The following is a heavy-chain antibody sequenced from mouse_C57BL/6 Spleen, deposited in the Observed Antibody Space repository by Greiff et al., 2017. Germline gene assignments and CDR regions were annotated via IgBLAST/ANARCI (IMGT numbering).Heavy chain of an antibody. V-gene: IGHV14-4*01. CDR1: GFNIKDDY. CDR3: TTGFINGD. Sequence: VHVKQSGAELVRPGASVKLSCTASGFNIKDDYMHWVKQRPEQGLEWIGWIDPENGDTEYASKFQGKATITADTSSNTAYLQLSSLTSEDTAVYYCTTGFINGDWGQGTTLTVSS. J-gene: IGHJ2*01. D-gene: IGHD1-1*01. CDR2: IDPENGDT.